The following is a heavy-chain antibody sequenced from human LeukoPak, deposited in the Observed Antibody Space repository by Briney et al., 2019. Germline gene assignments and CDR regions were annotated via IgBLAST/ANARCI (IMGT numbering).Heavy chain of an antibody. D-gene: IGHD4-17*01. CDR2: IFPDGRT. V-gene: IGHV3-53*01. CDR1: GLTVTDNY. J-gene: IGHJ4*02. CDR3: ARTHPVYGDFDY. Sequence: PGGSLRLSCAASGLTVTDNYFSWVRQAPGKGLEWVSVIFPDGRTYHADSVKGRFTISRDNSKNTLLLQMNSLRADDTALYHCARTHPVYGDFDYWGQGILVTVSS.